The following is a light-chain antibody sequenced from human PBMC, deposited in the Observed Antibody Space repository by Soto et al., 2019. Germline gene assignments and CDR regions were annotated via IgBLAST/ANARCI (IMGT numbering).Light chain of an antibody. CDR2: DTS. CDR3: ETWDTALSAGK. CDR1: DSNVGNNY. Sequence: QSVLTQPPSVSAATGQRVIISCSGSDSNVGNNYVSWYQQFPGAPPKLLIYDTSKRPSWISDRFSASKSGTSATLVISSLQTGDEAHYYCETWDTALSAGKFGGGTKLTVL. V-gene: IGLV1-51*01. J-gene: IGLJ3*02.